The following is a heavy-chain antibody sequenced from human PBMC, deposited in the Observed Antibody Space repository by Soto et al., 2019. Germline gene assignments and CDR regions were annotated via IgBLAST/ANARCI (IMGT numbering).Heavy chain of an antibody. V-gene: IGHV3-23*01. CDR3: AKGPHIVVVVAAPAVAPLDY. CDR1: GFTFSSYA. D-gene: IGHD2-15*01. J-gene: IGHJ4*02. CDR2: ISGSGGST. Sequence: GGSLRLSCAASGFTFSSYAMSWVRQAPGKGLEWVSAISGSGGSTYYADSVKGRFTISRDNSKNTLYLQMNSLRAEDTAVYYCAKGPHIVVVVAAPAVAPLDYWGQGTLVTAPQ.